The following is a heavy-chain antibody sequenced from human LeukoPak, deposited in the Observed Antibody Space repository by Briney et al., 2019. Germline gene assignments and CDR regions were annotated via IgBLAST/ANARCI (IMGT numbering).Heavy chain of an antibody. CDR1: GFTFSSYE. CDR3: AKLTIFGVVTDY. V-gene: IGHV3-48*03. CDR2: ISSSGSTI. D-gene: IGHD3-3*01. Sequence: GGSLRLSCAASGFTFSSYEMNWVRQAPGKGLEWVSYISSSGSTIYYADSVKGRFTISRDNAKNSLYLQMNSLRAEDTAVYYCAKLTIFGVVTDYWGQGTLVTVSS. J-gene: IGHJ4*02.